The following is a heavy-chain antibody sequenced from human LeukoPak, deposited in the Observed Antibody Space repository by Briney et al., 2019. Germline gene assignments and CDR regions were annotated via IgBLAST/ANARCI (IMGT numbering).Heavy chain of an antibody. J-gene: IGHJ3*02. D-gene: IGHD3-9*01. CDR3: ATGFYDILTGYWFGAFDI. Sequence: ASVKVSRKVSGYTLTELSMHWVRQAPGKGLEWMGGFDPEDGETIYAQKFQGRVTMTEDTSTDTAYMELSSLRSEDTAVYYCATGFYDILTGYWFGAFDIWGQGTMVTVSS. V-gene: IGHV1-24*01. CDR2: FDPEDGET. CDR1: GYTLTELS.